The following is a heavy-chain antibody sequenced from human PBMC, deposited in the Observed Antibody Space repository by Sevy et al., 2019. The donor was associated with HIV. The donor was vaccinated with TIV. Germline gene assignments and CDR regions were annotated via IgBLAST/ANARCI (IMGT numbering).Heavy chain of an antibody. CDR3: ARSPGGYGNFDY. D-gene: IGHD5-12*01. CDR2: IYYSGST. J-gene: IGHJ4*02. CDR1: GGSISYGDYY. V-gene: IGHV4-30-4*01. Sequence: SETLSLTCTVSGGSISYGDYYWSWLRQPPGKGLEWIGYIYYSGSTYYNPSLKSRVYISQEKSKDQFSLNLSSATAADTAVYFCARSPGGYGNFDYWGQGTLVTVSS.